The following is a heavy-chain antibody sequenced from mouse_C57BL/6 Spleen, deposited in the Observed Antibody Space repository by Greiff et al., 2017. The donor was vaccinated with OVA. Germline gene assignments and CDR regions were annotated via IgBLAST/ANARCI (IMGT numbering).Heavy chain of an antibody. CDR1: GYTFTSYW. CDR3: ARRHYGSLYYFDD. J-gene: IGHJ2*01. Sequence: VQLQQSGAELAKPGASVKLSCKASGYTFTSYWMHWVKQRPGQGLEWIGYINPSSGYTKYNQKFKDKATLTADKSSSTAYMQLSSLTYEDSAVYYCARRHYGSLYYFDDWGQGTTLTVSS. D-gene: IGHD1-1*01. CDR2: INPSSGYT. V-gene: IGHV1-7*01.